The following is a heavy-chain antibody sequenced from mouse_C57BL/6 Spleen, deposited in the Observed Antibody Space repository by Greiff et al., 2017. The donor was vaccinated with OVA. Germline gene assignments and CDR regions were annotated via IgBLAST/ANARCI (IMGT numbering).Heavy chain of an antibody. Sequence: VQLQQPGAELVRPGTSVKLSCKASGYTFTSYWMHWVKQRPGQGLEWIGVIDPSDSYTNYNQKFKGKATLTVDTSSSTAYMQLSSLTSEDSAVYYCARRDGSSLGYWGQGTTLTVSS. CDR2: IDPSDSYT. J-gene: IGHJ2*01. V-gene: IGHV1-59*01. D-gene: IGHD1-1*01. CDR1: GYTFTSYW. CDR3: ARRDGSSLGY.